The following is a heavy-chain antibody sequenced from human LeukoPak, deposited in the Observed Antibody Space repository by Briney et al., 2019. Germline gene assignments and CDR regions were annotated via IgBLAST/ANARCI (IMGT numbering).Heavy chain of an antibody. CDR2: IYYSGST. CDR1: GGSISSSSYY. CDR3: ARHLAVGWELRRVDYFDY. D-gene: IGHD1-26*01. J-gene: IGHJ4*02. V-gene: IGHV4-39*01. Sequence: PSETLSLTCTVSGGSISSSSYYWGWIRQPPGKGLEWIGSIYYSGSTYYNPSLKSRVTISVDTSKNQFSLKLSSVTAADTAVYYCARHLAVGWELRRVDYFDYWGQGTLVTVSS.